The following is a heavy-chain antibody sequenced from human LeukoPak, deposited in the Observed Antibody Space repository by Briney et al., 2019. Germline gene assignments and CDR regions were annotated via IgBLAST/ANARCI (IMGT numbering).Heavy chain of an antibody. D-gene: IGHD1-26*01. J-gene: IGHJ4*02. CDR2: ISYDGSNK. CDR1: GFTFSSYG. V-gene: IGHV3-30*18. Sequence: GGSLRLSCAASGFTFSSYGMPWVRQAPGKGLEWVAVISYDGSNKYYADSVKGRFTISRDNSKNTLYLQMNSLRAEDTAVYYCAKDRGVYSGSYSYWGQGTLVTVSS. CDR3: AKDRGVYSGSYSY.